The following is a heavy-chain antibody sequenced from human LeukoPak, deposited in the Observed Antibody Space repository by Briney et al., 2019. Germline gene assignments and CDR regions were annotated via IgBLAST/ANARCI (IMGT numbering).Heavy chain of an antibody. CDR3: ARRYYYDSSGYYRY. Sequence: SETLSLTCAVYGGSFSGYYWSWIRQPPGKGLEWIGEINHSGSTNYNPSLKSRVTISVDTSKNQFSLKLSSVTAADTAVYYCARRYYYDSSGYYRYWGQGTLVTVSS. CDR2: INHSGST. D-gene: IGHD3-22*01. V-gene: IGHV4-34*01. J-gene: IGHJ4*02. CDR1: GGSFSGYY.